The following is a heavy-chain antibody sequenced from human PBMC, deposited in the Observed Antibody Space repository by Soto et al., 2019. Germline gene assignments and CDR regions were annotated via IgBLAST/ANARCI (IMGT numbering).Heavy chain of an antibody. Sequence: QVQLVQSGAEVKKPGSSVKVSCKASGGTFSSYAISWVRQAPGQGLEWMGGIIPIFGTANYAQKFQGRVTITADESTSTAYKELSSLRSEDTAVYYCARARYCSGGSCDDYYYYYGMDVWGQGTTVTVSS. D-gene: IGHD2-15*01. V-gene: IGHV1-69*12. J-gene: IGHJ6*02. CDR2: IIPIFGTA. CDR3: ARARYCSGGSCDDYYYYYGMDV. CDR1: GGTFSSYA.